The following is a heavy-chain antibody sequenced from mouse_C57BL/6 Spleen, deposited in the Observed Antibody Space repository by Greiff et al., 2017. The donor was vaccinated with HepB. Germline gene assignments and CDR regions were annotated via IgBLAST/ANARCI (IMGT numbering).Heavy chain of an antibody. CDR2: INPNNGGT. Sequence: EVQLQQSGPELVKPGASVKISCKASGYTFTDYYMNWVKQSHGKSLEWIGDINPNNGGTSYNQKFKGKATLTVDKSSSTAYMELRSLTSEDSAVYYCARRGDYYGNYGAYWGQGTLVTVSA. D-gene: IGHD2-1*01. J-gene: IGHJ3*01. CDR1: GYTFTDYY. V-gene: IGHV1-26*01. CDR3: ARRGDYYGNYGAY.